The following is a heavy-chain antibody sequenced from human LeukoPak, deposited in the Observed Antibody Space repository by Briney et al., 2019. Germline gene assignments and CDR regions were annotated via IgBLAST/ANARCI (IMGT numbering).Heavy chain of an antibody. D-gene: IGHD4-11*01. CDR1: GFTFSSYW. CDR2: IRYDGSNK. CDR3: AKPTDDYSNYFDY. Sequence: PGGSLRLSCAASGFTFSSYWMHWVRRAPGKGLEWVAFIRYDGSNKYYADSVKGRFTISRDNSKNTLYLQMNSLRAEDTAVYYCAKPTDDYSNYFDYWGQGTLVTVSS. J-gene: IGHJ4*02. V-gene: IGHV3-30*02.